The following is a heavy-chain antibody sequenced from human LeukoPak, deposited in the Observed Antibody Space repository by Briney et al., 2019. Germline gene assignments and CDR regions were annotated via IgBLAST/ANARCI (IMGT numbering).Heavy chain of an antibody. D-gene: IGHD2-2*01. V-gene: IGHV3-23*01. J-gene: IGHJ4*02. CDR1: GFTFSSYA. CDR3: AKEVRSAPPSRGIDY. Sequence: AGGSLRLSCAASGFTFSSYAMSWVRQAPGKGLEGVSAIRGSGGSTYYADSVNGRFTISRDNSNNTLYLQMNSLRAEDTAVYYCAKEVRSAPPSRGIDYWGQGTLVTVSS. CDR2: IRGSGGST.